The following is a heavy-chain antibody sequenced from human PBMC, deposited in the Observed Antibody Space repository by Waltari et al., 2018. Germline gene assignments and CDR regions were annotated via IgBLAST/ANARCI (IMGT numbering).Heavy chain of an antibody. CDR2: IYYSGST. J-gene: IGHJ3*02. CDR3: ARDGRWDRYGDPFDAFDI. Sequence: QVQLQESGPGLVKPSQTLSLTCTVSGGSISSGDYYWSWIRQPPGQGLEWIGYIYYSGSTYYNPSLKSRVTISVDTSKNQFSLKLSSVTAADTAVYYCARDGRWDRYGDPFDAFDIWGQGTMVTVSS. CDR1: GGSISSGDYY. D-gene: IGHD4-17*01. V-gene: IGHV4-30-4*08.